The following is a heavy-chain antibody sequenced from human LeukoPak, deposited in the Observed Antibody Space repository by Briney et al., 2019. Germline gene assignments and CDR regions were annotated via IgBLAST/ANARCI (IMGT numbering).Heavy chain of an antibody. Sequence: SETLSLTCTVSGGSISSYYWSWIRQPPGKGLEWIGYIYTSGSTNYNPSLKSRVTISVDTSKNQFSLKLSSVTAADTAVYYCARRSRGIDSIRSDDYSNYDHYCYYMDVWGKGTTVTVSS. V-gene: IGHV4-4*09. D-gene: IGHD4-11*01. J-gene: IGHJ6*03. CDR3: ARRSRGIDSIRSDDYSNYDHYCYYMDV. CDR2: IYTSGST. CDR1: GGSISSYY.